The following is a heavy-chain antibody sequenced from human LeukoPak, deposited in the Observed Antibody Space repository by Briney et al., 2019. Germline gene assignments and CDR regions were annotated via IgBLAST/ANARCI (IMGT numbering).Heavy chain of an antibody. Sequence: GGSLRLSCAASGFTFSSYVMNWVRQAPGKGLEWVSAISGPGGGTYYADSVKGRFIISRDNSKNTLYLQMSSLRVEDTAIYYCAKAPQGYNSYALPANWGQGTLVTVSS. CDR1: GFTFSSYV. J-gene: IGHJ4*02. D-gene: IGHD5-12*01. V-gene: IGHV3-23*01. CDR2: ISGPGGGT. CDR3: AKAPQGYNSYALPAN.